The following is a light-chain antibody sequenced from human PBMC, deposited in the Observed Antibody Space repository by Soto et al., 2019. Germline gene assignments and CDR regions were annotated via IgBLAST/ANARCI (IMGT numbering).Light chain of an antibody. CDR3: GTWDRILSAFVV. V-gene: IGLV1-51*01. J-gene: IGLJ2*01. Sequence: QSVLTQPPSVSAAPGQKVTISCSGSSSNLGNNYVSWYQQLPGTAPKLLIYDNNKRPSGIPDRFSGSKSGTSATLGITGLQTGDEAYYYCGTWDRILSAFVVFGGGTKVTVL. CDR2: DNN. CDR1: SSNLGNNY.